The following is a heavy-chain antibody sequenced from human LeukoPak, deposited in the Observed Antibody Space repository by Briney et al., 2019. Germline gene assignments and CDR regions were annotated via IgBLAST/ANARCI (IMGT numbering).Heavy chain of an antibody. V-gene: IGHV3-23*01. D-gene: IGHD6-13*01. J-gene: IGHJ3*02. CDR2: ISGSGGST. CDR1: GFTFSNYW. Sequence: GGSLRLSCAASGFTFSNYWMSWVRQAPGKGLEWVSAISGSGGSTYYADSVKGRFTISRDNSKNTLYLQMNSLRAEDTAVYYCAKLYSSWYRDDAFDIWGQGTMVTVSS. CDR3: AKLYSSWYRDDAFDI.